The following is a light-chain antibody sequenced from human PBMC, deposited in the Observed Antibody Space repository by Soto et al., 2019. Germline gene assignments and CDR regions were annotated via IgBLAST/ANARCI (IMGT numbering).Light chain of an antibody. CDR2: EVT. V-gene: IGLV2-14*01. Sequence: QSVLTQPASVFGSPGQSITISCTGTSSDVGGYNYVSWYQQHPGRAPKLMIFEVTNRPSGISNRLSGSKSGNTASLTISGLQPEDEAHYYCASFTTSNHVVFGGGTKVTVL. J-gene: IGLJ2*01. CDR3: ASFTTSNHVV. CDR1: SSDVGGYNY.